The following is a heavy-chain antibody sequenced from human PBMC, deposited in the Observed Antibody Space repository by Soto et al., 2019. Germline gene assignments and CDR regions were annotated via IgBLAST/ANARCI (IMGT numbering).Heavy chain of an antibody. CDR1: GFTFSNAW. CDR3: LCSGGVKDAFDI. V-gene: IGHV3-15*01. J-gene: IGHJ3*02. D-gene: IGHD2-15*01. CDR2: IKSKTDGGTT. Sequence: GGSLRLSCAASGFTFSNAWMSWVRQAPGKGLEWVGRIKSKTDGGTTDYAAPVKGRFTISRDDSKNTLYLQMNSLKTEDTAVYYCLCSGGVKDAFDIWGQGTMVTVSS.